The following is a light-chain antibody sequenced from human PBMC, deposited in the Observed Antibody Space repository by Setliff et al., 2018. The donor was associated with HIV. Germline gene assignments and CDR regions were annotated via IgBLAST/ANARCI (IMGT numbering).Light chain of an antibody. CDR3: SSYAGIITLVL. CDR2: EVS. V-gene: IGLV2-14*01. J-gene: IGLJ2*01. Sequence: QSALTQPASVSGSPGQTITISRTGTSSDVGDYNYVSWYQQHPGKVPKLMIYEVSKRPSRVSNRFSGSKSGNTASLTISGLQAEDEADYYCSSYAGIITLVLFGGVTKVTV. CDR1: SSDVGDYNY.